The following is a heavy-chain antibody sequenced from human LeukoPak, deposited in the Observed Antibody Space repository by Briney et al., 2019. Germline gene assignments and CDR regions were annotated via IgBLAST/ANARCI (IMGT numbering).Heavy chain of an antibody. Sequence: PGGSLRLSCAASGLTFNNYALSWVRQAPGKGLEWVSAISDSGGNTYYADSVKGRFTISRDNSKNTLYLQMNSLRAEDTAVYYCARVGGNGWLQLLTAYYYYYYMDVWGKGTTVTISS. V-gene: IGHV3-23*01. J-gene: IGHJ6*03. D-gene: IGHD5-24*01. CDR3: ARVGGNGWLQLLTAYYYYYYMDV. CDR2: ISDSGGNT. CDR1: GLTFNNYA.